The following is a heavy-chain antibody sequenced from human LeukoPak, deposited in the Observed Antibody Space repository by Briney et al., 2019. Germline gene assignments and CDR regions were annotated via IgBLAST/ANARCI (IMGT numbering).Heavy chain of an antibody. Sequence: GGSLRLSCVVSGFTFRNFGIHWVRQAPGRGLEWVAVISDDGAHKYYADSVKGRFTISRDNSKNTLYLQMNSLRAEDTAVYYCAKDLRRKAGNTWGYYGLDVWGQGTTVIVSS. CDR1: GFTFRNFG. CDR3: AKDLRRKAGNTWGYYGLDV. D-gene: IGHD3-16*01. CDR2: ISDDGAHK. V-gene: IGHV3-30*18. J-gene: IGHJ6*02.